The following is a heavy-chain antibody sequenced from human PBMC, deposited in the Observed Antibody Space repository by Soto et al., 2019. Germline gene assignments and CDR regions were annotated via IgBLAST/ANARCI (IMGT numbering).Heavy chain of an antibody. CDR2: ISPYSGET. CDR3: ARGPVAGSAF. CDR1: GYTFTSYG. D-gene: IGHD6-19*01. Sequence: GASVKVSCKASGYTFTSYGIVWVRQAPGQGLEWMGWISPYSGETRYAEKFQDRVTLTTDTSTKTAYMDLRNLKSDDTAVYWCARGPVAGSAFWG. V-gene: IGHV1-18*04. J-gene: IGHJ2*01.